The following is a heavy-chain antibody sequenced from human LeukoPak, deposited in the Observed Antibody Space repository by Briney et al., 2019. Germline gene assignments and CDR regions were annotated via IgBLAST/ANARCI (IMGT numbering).Heavy chain of an antibody. CDR2: IYHSGST. V-gene: IGHV4-30-2*01. CDR3: ARCWSGYYDY. Sequence: SETLSFTCAVSGGSISSGGYSWSWIRQPPGKGLEWIGYIYHSGSTYYNPSLKSRVTISVDRSKNQFSLKLSSVTAADTAVYYCARCWSGYYDYWGQGTLVTVSS. CDR1: GGSISSGGYS. D-gene: IGHD3-3*01. J-gene: IGHJ4*02.